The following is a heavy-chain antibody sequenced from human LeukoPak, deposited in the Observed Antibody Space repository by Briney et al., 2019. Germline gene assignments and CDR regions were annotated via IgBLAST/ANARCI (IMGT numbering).Heavy chain of an antibody. CDR1: GFTFSRCG. CDR2: ISYDGSNK. D-gene: IGHD3-10*01. Sequence: GGSLRLSCAASGFTFSRCGMHWVRQAPGKGLEWVAVISYDGSNKYYADSVKGRFTISRDNSKNTLYLQMNSLRAEDTAVYYCAKDAMVRGVTHAFDIWGQGTMVTISS. V-gene: IGHV3-30*18. J-gene: IGHJ3*02. CDR3: AKDAMVRGVTHAFDI.